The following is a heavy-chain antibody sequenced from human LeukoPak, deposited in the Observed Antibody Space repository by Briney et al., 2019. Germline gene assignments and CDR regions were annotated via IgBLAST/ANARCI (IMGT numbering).Heavy chain of an antibody. CDR3: ARTRRQLVPFFDY. D-gene: IGHD6-13*01. CDR1: GFTFSSYG. CDR2: ISYDGSNK. J-gene: IGHJ4*02. Sequence: GGSLRLSCAASGFTFSSYGMHWVRQAPGKGLEWVAVISYDGSNKYYADSANGRFTISRDNSKNTLYLQMNSLRAEDTAVYYCARTRRQLVPFFDYWGQGTLVTVSS. V-gene: IGHV3-30*03.